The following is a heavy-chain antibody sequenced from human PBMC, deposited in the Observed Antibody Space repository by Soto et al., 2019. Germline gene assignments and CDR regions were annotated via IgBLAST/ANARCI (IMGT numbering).Heavy chain of an antibody. Sequence: QVQLVESGGGVVQPGTSLTLSCAASGFTFSSYGMYWVRQAPGKGLEWVAVISDDGNSKYYADSVKGRFTMSRDNSKSTLYLQLSGLRPEDTALYYCAKVRVAAPHDPRHGMDVWGQGTTVIVSS. CDR1: GFTFSSYG. V-gene: IGHV3-30*18. CDR3: AKVRVAAPHDPRHGMDV. J-gene: IGHJ6*02. CDR2: ISDDGNSK. D-gene: IGHD6-13*01.